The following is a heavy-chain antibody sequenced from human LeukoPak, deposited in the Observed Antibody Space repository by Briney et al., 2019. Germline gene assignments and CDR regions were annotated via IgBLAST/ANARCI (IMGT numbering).Heavy chain of an antibody. Sequence: PGGSLRLSCAASGFTFSSYGMHWVRQAPGKGLEWVAVISYDGSNKYYADSVKGRFTISRDNSKNTLYLQMNSLRAEDTAVYYCAKALTQDNGMDVWGQGTTVTVSS. CDR2: ISYDGSNK. V-gene: IGHV3-30*18. J-gene: IGHJ6*02. D-gene: IGHD2-15*01. CDR1: GFTFSSYG. CDR3: AKALTQDNGMDV.